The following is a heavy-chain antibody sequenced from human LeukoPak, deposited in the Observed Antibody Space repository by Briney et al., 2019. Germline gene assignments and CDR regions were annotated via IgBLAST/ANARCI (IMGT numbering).Heavy chain of an antibody. V-gene: IGHV3-74*01. J-gene: IGHJ4*02. CDR1: GFTFSSYW. CDR2: INSDGSST. D-gene: IGHD3-10*01. Sequence: GGSLRLSCAASGFTFSSYWMHWVRQAPGKGLVWVSRINSDGSSTSYADSVKGRFTISRDNAKNTLYLQMNSLRAEDTAVYYCTTETYGSGSYYRSHYWGQGTLVTVSS. CDR3: TTETYGSGSYYRSHY.